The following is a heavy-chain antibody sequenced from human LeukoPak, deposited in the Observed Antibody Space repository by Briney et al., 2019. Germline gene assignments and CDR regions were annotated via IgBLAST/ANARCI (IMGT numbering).Heavy chain of an antibody. CDR1: GFTFSTYW. J-gene: IGHJ4*02. V-gene: IGHV3-7*04. CDR3: AGDISSSGGLEY. Sequence: QAGGSLRLSCAASGFTFSTYWMNWVRQAPGKGLEWVANIKQDGSIQYYVDSVRGRFTISRDNAKNSLYLQMNSLRAEDTAVYYCAGDISSSGGLEYWGQGTLVTVSS. D-gene: IGHD6-6*01. CDR2: IKQDGSIQ.